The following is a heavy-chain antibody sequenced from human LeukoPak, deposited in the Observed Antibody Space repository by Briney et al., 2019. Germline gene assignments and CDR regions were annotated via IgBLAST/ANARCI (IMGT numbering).Heavy chain of an antibody. J-gene: IGHJ4*02. CDR1: GFTFDDYA. CDR3: AKGRWLQLLNYFDY. Sequence: PGRSLRLSCAASGFTFDDYAMHWVRQAPGKGLEWVSGISWNSGSIGYADSVKGRFTISRDNAKNSLYLQMNSLRAEDTALYYCAKGRWLQLLNYFDYWGQGTLVTVSS. CDR2: ISWNSGSI. D-gene: IGHD5-24*01. V-gene: IGHV3-9*01.